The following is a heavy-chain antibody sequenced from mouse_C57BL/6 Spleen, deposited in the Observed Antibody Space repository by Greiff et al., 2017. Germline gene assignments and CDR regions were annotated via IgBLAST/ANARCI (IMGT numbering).Heavy chain of an antibody. J-gene: IGHJ2*01. CDR2: LNPNNGGT. V-gene: IGHV1-26*01. D-gene: IGHD1-2*01. CDR1: GYTFTDYY. CDR3: ARSASDGYFDV. Sequence: EVQLQQSGPELVKPGASVTISCKASGYTFTDYYMNWVKQSHGKSLEWIGALNPNNGGTSSNQTFKGKATLTVDKSSSTAYMELRSLTSEDSSIYYCARSASDGYFDVWGQGTTLAVSS.